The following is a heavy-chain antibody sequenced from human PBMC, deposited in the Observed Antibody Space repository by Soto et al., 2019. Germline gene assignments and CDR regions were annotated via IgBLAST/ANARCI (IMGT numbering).Heavy chain of an antibody. CDR1: AGSISSYY. J-gene: IGHJ4*02. Sequence: PSETLSLTCTVSAGSISSYYWSWIRQPPAKGLEWIGHIYYSGSTNYNPSLKSRVTISVDTSKNQFSLKLSSVTAADTAVYYCARSSGVFGTRFDYWGQGTLVTVSS. D-gene: IGHD3-3*01. V-gene: IGHV4-59*01. CDR2: IYYSGST. CDR3: ARSSGVFGTRFDY.